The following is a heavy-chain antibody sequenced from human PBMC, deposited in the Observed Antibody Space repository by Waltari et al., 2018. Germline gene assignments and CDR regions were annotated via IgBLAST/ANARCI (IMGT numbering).Heavy chain of an antibody. Sequence: EVQLVQSGAEVKKPGESLKISCKASGYTFTNYWIGWVRQMPVKGLEWMGIIDPGDSDTRYTPSFQGQVTISADKSISAAYLQWSSLQASDTAIYYCARGSCGSTNCYSPSNWFDPWGQGTLVTVSS. CDR3: ARGSCGSTNCYSPSNWFDP. J-gene: IGHJ5*02. CDR2: IDPGDSDT. CDR1: GYTFTNYW. D-gene: IGHD2-2*01. V-gene: IGHV5-51*01.